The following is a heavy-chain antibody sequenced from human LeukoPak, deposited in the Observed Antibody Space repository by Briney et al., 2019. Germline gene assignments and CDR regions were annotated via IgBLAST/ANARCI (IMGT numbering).Heavy chain of an antibody. CDR1: GGSFSGYY. J-gene: IGHJ5*02. CDR3: ATGGNVRLRVVPAARVGNGFDP. D-gene: IGHD2-2*01. CDR2: INHSGST. Sequence: SETVSLTCAVYGGSFSGYYWSWIRQPPGKGLVWIGEINHSGSTNYNPSLKSRVTITVDTSKNKFSLKLSSVTAADTAVSYVATGGNVRLRVVPAARVGNGFDPWGQGTLVTVSS. V-gene: IGHV4-34*01.